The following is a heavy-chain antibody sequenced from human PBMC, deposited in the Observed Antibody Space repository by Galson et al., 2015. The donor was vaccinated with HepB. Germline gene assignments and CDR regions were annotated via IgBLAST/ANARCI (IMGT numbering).Heavy chain of an antibody. Sequence: SETLSLTCTVSGGSISSYYWSWIRQPAGKGLEWIGRIYTSGSTNHNPSLKSRVTMSVDTSKNQFSLKLSSVTAADTAVYYCARGAQRYCSSTSCYMDWGQGTLVTVSS. D-gene: IGHD2-2*02. CDR2: IYTSGST. V-gene: IGHV4-4*07. CDR1: GGSISSYY. CDR3: ARGAQRYCSSTSCYMD. J-gene: IGHJ4*02.